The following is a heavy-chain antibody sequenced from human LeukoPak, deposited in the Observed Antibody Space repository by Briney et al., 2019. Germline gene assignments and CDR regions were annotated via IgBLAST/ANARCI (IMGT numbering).Heavy chain of an antibody. V-gene: IGHV1-69*06. CDR3: AGSGDYDILTGSGLYYYYYMDV. Sequence: SVKVSCKASGGTFSSYAISWVRQAPGQGLEWMGGIIPIFGTANYAQKFQGRVTITADKSTSTAYMELSSLRSEDTAVYYCAGSGDYDILTGSGLYYYYYMDVWGKGTTVTVSS. CDR2: IIPIFGTA. D-gene: IGHD3-9*01. J-gene: IGHJ6*03. CDR1: GGTFSSYA.